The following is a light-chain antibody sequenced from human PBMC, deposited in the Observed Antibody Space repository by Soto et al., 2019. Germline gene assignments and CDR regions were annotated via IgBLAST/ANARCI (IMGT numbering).Light chain of an antibody. CDR3: AAWDVTLSAV. CDR1: NSNIGSKD. V-gene: IGLV1-47*01. Sequence: QSVLTQPPSASGTPGQRVTISCSGSNSNIGSKDVYWYQQFPGTAPKLLIFRNDQRPSGVSARFSASKAGTSASLAISGLRSEDEAHYYCAAWDVTLSAVFGGGTQLTVL. J-gene: IGLJ3*02. CDR2: RND.